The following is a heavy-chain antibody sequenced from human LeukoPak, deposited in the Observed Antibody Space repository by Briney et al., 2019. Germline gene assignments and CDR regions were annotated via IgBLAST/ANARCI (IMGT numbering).Heavy chain of an antibody. CDR2: IFYDGRNK. D-gene: IGHD1-7*01. CDR1: GFTFSSYG. J-gene: IGHJ5*02. V-gene: IGHV3-33*08. CDR3: ARVPNWNSVNWFDP. Sequence: PGGSLRLSCAASGFTFSSYGMHWVRQAPGKGLEWVAVIFYDGRNKYYADSVKGRFTISRDNSKNTLYLQMNSLRAEDTAVYYCARVPNWNSVNWFDPWGQGTLVTVSS.